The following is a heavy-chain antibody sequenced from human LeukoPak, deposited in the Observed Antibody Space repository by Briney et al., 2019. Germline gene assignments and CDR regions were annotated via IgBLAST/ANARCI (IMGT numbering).Heavy chain of an antibody. CDR2: ISYDGSNK. V-gene: IGHV3-30*04. J-gene: IGHJ4*02. Sequence: GGSLRLSCAASGFTFSSYAMHWVRQAPGEGLEWVAVISYDGSNKYYADSVKGRFTISRDNSKNTLYLQMNSLRAEDTAVYYCARDALITMVRGVITLFFDYWGQGTLVTVSS. D-gene: IGHD3-10*01. CDR3: ARDALITMVRGVITLFFDY. CDR1: GFTFSSYA.